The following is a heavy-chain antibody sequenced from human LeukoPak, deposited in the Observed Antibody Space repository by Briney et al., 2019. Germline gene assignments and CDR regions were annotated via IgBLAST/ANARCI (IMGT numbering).Heavy chain of an antibody. V-gene: IGHV3-74*01. Sequence: GGSLRLSCEASGFTFRSYWMHWVRQAPGKGLVWVSRINGDGSSTSYADSVKGRFTISRGNAKNTLYLQMNSLRAEDTAVYYCAKDYLDTAMVLDYWGQGTLVTVSS. J-gene: IGHJ4*02. CDR3: AKDYLDTAMVLDY. CDR2: INGDGSST. CDR1: GFTFRSYW. D-gene: IGHD5-18*01.